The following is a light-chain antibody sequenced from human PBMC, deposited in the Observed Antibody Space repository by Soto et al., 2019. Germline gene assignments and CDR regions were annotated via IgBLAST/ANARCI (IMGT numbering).Light chain of an antibody. CDR1: SSDVGSHNL. CDR3: CSYAGTSIFYV. Sequence: QSALTQPASVSGSPVQSITISCTGTSSDVGSHNLVSWYQEHPDKAPKLMIYEVSKRPSGVSNRFSGSKSGNTASLTISGLQAEDEADYYCCSYAGTSIFYVFGTGTKVTVL. J-gene: IGLJ1*01. CDR2: EVS. V-gene: IGLV2-23*02.